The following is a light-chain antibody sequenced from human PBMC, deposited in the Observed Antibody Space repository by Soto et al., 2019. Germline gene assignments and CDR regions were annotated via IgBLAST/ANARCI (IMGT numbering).Light chain of an antibody. J-gene: IGLJ1*01. CDR3: QTWGTGIQV. CDR2: LNSDGRH. V-gene: IGLV4-69*01. CDR1: SGHSSYA. Sequence: QLVLTQSPSASASLGASVKLTCTLSSGHSSYAIAWHQLQPEKGPRYLMRLNSDGRHSKGDGIPDRFSGSTSGAERHLTISSLQSEDEADYYCQTWGTGIQVFGTGTKVTVL.